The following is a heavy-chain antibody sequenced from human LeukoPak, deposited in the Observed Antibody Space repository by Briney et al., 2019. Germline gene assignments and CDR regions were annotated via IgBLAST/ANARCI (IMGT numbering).Heavy chain of an antibody. CDR1: SSSITSYS. D-gene: IGHD5-12*01. V-gene: IGHV4-59*08. CDR2: VSYTGRT. Sequence: SETLSLTCTVSSSSITSYSWTWIRQSPGKGLEWIGYVSYTGRTDYNPSLKSRVTISVDTSKNQFSLKLSAVTAADTAVYYCARRLYYSGFSYWFDPWGQGTLVTVSS. J-gene: IGHJ5*02. CDR3: ARRLYYSGFSYWFDP.